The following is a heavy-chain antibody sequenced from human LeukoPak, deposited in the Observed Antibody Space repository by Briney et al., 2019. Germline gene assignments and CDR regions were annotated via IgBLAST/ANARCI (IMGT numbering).Heavy chain of an antibody. D-gene: IGHD1-26*01. V-gene: IGHV4-34*01. CDR3: ARVPESVGINYFDY. Sequence: PSETLSLTCAVYGGSFSGYYWSWIRQPPGRGLEWVGEINHRGSTNRNSSLKSRVTISVGTSKNQFSLKVTSVIAADTAVYYCARVPESVGINYFDYWGQGILVTVSS. J-gene: IGHJ4*02. CDR2: INHRGST. CDR1: GGSFSGYY.